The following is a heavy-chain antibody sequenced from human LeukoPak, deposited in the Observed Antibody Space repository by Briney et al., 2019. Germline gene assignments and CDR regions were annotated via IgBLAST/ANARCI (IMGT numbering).Heavy chain of an antibody. D-gene: IGHD3-16*01. Sequence: PSETLSLTCAVYGGSFSGYYWSWIRQPPGKGLEWIGSIYYSGSTYYNPSLKSRVTISVDTSKNQFSLKLSSVTAADTAVYYCARIDYDYVWGSYSGFDYWGQGALVTVSS. J-gene: IGHJ4*02. V-gene: IGHV4-34*01. CDR1: GGSFSGYY. CDR3: ARIDYDYVWGSYSGFDY. CDR2: IYYSGST.